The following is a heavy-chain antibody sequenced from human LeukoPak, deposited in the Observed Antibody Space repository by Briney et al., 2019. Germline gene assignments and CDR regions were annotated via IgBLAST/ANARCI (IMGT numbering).Heavy chain of an antibody. CDR3: ARDDCSSISCYHNWFDP. J-gene: IGHJ5*02. CDR2: IKQDGSEK. Sequence: PGGSLRLSCAASGFTFSRYWMSWVRQAPGKGLDWVANIKQDGSEKYYVDSVKGRFTISRDNAKNSLYLQMNSLRAEDTAVYYCARDDCSSISCYHNWFDPWGQGTLVTVSS. CDR1: GFTFSRYW. D-gene: IGHD2-2*01. V-gene: IGHV3-7*01.